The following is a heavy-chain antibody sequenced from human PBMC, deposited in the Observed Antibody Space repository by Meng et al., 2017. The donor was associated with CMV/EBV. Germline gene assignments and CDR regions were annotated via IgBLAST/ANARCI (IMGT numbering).Heavy chain of an antibody. CDR2: INSDGSST. CDR1: GFTFSSYW. CDR3: AREGPSGNDY. J-gene: IGHJ4*02. D-gene: IGHD1-14*01. Sequence: GESLKISCAASGFTFSSYWMHWVRQAPGKGLVWVSRINSDGSSTSYADSVKGRFTISRDNAKNTLHLQMNSLRAEDTAVYYCAREGPSGNDYWGQGTLVTVSS. V-gene: IGHV3-74*01.